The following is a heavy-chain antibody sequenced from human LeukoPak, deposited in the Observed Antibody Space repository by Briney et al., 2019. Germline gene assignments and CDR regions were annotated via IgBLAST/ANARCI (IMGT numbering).Heavy chain of an antibody. CDR1: GFTFSSYG. V-gene: IGHV3-30*02. CDR2: IRYEGNNE. D-gene: IGHD2-15*01. Sequence: GGSLRLSCATSGFTFSSYGMYWVRQAPGKGLEWVAFIRYEGNNEYYADSVKGRFTISRDNSKNTVFLQMNSLRGEDTAVYYCAKVYGIAGIDYWGEGTLVSDCS. J-gene: IGHJ4*02. CDR3: AKVYGIAGIDY.